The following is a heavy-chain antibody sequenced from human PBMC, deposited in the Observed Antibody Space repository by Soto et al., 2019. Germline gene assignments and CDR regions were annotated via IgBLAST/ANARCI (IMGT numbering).Heavy chain of an antibody. J-gene: IGHJ3*02. V-gene: IGHV4-31*03. D-gene: IGHD5-18*01. Sequence: QVQLQESGPGLVKPSQTLSLTCTVSGGSISSGGYYWSWIRQHPGEGLEWIGYIYYTGRTYYNPSLKSRLTISVDRSKNQFSLNLTSVTAADTAVYYCAKDVGYNSGYSRAFDIWGQGTMVTVSS. CDR1: GGSISSGGYY. CDR3: AKDVGYNSGYSRAFDI. CDR2: IYYTGRT.